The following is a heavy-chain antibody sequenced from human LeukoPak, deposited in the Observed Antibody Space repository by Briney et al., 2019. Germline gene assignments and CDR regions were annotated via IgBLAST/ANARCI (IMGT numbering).Heavy chain of an antibody. CDR2: LYRAGGT. Sequence: PGGSLTLSCAAFGFTVSSNYMSWVRQPPGKGLEWVAVLYRAGGTYYADSVKGRFTISRDDSKNTLYLQMNTVRVEDTAVYYCARDAYDNTESVRWFDPWGQGTLVTVSS. J-gene: IGHJ5*02. CDR3: ARDAYDNTESVRWFDP. V-gene: IGHV3-66*01. D-gene: IGHD3-9*01. CDR1: GFTVSSNY.